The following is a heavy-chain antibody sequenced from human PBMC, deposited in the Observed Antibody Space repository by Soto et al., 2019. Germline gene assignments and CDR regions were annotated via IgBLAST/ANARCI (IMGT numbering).Heavy chain of an antibody. J-gene: IGHJ2*01. D-gene: IGHD2-15*01. CDR2: IGPYNGNT. V-gene: IGHV1-18*01. CDR1: GYTFNNYG. Sequence: QVQLVQSGAEVKKPGASVKVSCKASGYTFNNYGISWVRQAPGQGLEWMGWIGPYNGNTYHAQNFQGRVTMTTDTSTNTAYMELRSLRSDDTALYYCARCYCSVGSCYTCWHFALWGRGTLVTVSS. CDR3: ARCYCSVGSCYTCWHFAL.